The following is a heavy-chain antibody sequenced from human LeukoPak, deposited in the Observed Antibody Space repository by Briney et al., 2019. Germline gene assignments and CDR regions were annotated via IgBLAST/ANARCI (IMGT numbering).Heavy chain of an antibody. CDR1: GFTFDDYA. D-gene: IGHD2-15*01. CDR3: ARGVPSGVDYFDY. V-gene: IGHV3-9*01. J-gene: IGHJ4*02. CDR2: ISWNSGSI. Sequence: GGSLRLSCAASGFTFDDYAMHWVRQAPGKGLEWVSGISWNSGSIGYVDSVKGRFTISRDNAKNSLYLQMNSLRAEDTAVYYCARGVPSGVDYFDYWGQGTLVTVSS.